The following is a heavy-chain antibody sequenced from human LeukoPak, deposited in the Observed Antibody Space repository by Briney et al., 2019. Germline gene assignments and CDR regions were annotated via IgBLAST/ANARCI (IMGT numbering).Heavy chain of an antibody. V-gene: IGHV1-18*01. CDR3: ARAEKPNWGNYYYYCMDV. Sequence: ASVKGSYKASGYTFSSYGISWVRQAPGQGLGWMGWISAYSGNTHYAQKFQGRVTMTTGTSTTTAYMELRGLRSDDTAVYYCARAEKPNWGNYYYYCMDVWGKGTTVTVSS. J-gene: IGHJ6*03. CDR2: ISAYSGNT. CDR1: GYTFSSYG. D-gene: IGHD7-27*01.